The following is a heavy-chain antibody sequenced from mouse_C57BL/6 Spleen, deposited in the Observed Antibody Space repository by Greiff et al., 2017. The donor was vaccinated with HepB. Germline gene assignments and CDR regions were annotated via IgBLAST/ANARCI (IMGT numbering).Heavy chain of an antibody. J-gene: IGHJ2*01. Sequence: DVQLQESGPGMVKPSQSLSLTCTVTGYSITSGYDWHWIRHFPGNKLEWMGYISYSGSTNYNPSLKSRISITHDTSKNHFFLKLNSVTTEDTATYYCAREGYYGSYFDYWGQGTTLTVSS. CDR3: AREGYYGSYFDY. CDR1: GYSITSGYD. D-gene: IGHD1-2*01. V-gene: IGHV3-1*01. CDR2: ISYSGST.